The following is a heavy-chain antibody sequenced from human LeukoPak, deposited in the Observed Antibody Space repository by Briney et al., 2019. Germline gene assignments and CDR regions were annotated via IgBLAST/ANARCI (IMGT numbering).Heavy chain of an antibody. CDR2: IYSAGTT. D-gene: IGHD4-23*01. V-gene: IGHV3-53*01. CDR1: GFSVSWNY. J-gene: IGHJ4*02. CDR3: ARGDDYGGAWYYFDF. Sequence: GGSLRLSCAASGFSVSWNYYMNWVRQAPGNGLEWVSVIYSAGTTYYADSVKGRFTISRDNSKNTVYLQMNSLRAEDTAVYYCARGDDYGGAWYYFDFWGLGTLVTVSS.